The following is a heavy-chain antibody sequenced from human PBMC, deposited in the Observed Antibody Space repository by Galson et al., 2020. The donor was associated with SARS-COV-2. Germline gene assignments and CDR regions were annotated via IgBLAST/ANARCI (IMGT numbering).Heavy chain of an antibody. J-gene: IGHJ4*02. CDR1: AFTLSSYR. V-gene: IGHV3-30*06. D-gene: IGHD2-15*01. CDR2: ISQDGRNT. Sequence: GESPKLPCAASAFTLSSYRMHWARQAPGKGLEWVAVISQDGRNTYHADSAQGRFPISRDNSKNTLYVQMNSLIAEDTAVYYGAREGLVVVAATPLDYWGRGTLVTVSS. CDR3: AREGLVVVAATPLDY.